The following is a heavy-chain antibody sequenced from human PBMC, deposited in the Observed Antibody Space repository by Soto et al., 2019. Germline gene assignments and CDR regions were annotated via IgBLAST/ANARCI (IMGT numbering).Heavy chain of an antibody. V-gene: IGHV4-39*01. CDR1: GGSISSSSYY. CDR2: IYYSGST. CDR3: ARQIFDFWSGSDGYFDY. Sequence: QLQLQESGPGLVKPSETLSLTCTVSGGSISSSSYYWGWIRQPPGKGLEWIGSIYYSGSTYYNPSLKSRVTISVDTSKNQFSLKLSSVTAADTAVYYCARQIFDFWSGSDGYFDYWGQGTLVTVSS. J-gene: IGHJ4*02. D-gene: IGHD3-3*01.